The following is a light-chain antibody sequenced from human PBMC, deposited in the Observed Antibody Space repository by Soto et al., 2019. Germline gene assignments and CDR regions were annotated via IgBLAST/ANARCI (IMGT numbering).Light chain of an antibody. J-gene: IGKJ4*01. CDR2: GAY. Sequence: DLQMTQSPSSLSASVGDRVTITCQASQDISNHLNWYQQTSGKAPKLLIYGAYNLETGVPSRFTGSQSGTHFTFTITSLQPEDVATYFCQRCGDLPPTSGGGTKVEI. CDR1: QDISNH. CDR3: QRCGDLPPT. V-gene: IGKV1-33*01.